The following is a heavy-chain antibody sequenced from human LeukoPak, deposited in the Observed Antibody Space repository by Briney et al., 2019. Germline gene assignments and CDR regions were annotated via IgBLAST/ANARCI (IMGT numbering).Heavy chain of an antibody. J-gene: IGHJ6*03. CDR1: GYTFTGYY. Sequence: ASVKVSCKASGYTFTGYYMHWVRQAPGQGLEWMGWINPNSGGTNYAQKFQGRVTMTRDTSISTAYMELSRLRSDDTAVYYCARASNYYYSYYMDVWGKGTTVTVSS. V-gene: IGHV1-2*02. CDR3: ARASNYYYSYYMDV. CDR2: INPNSGGT.